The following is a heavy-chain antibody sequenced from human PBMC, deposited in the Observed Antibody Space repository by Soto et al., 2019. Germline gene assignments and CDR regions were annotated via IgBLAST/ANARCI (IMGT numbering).Heavy chain of an antibody. CDR1: GGCISNYD. CDR2: IYYTGST. Sequence: PSGTLALTCTVSGGCISNYDVSVIWQPPGKGLEWVGYIYYTGSTTYNPSLKSRLTLSVDTSKNQFSLKLRSVSAADRAVYYCARLGRWLQALDSWGQGTLVTVSS. J-gene: IGHJ4*02. CDR3: ARLGRWLQALDS. V-gene: IGHV4-59*08. D-gene: IGHD5-12*01.